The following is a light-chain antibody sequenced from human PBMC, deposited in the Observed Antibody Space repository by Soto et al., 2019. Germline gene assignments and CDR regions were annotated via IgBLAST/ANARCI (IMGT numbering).Light chain of an antibody. CDR2: DTN. J-gene: IGLJ3*02. CDR1: RSNIGAGYD. V-gene: IGLV1-40*01. Sequence: QSVLTQPPSVSGAPGQRVTISCTGSRSNIGAGYDVHWYQQLPGTAPKLLIYDTNNRPSGVPDRFSGSKSGMSASLAITGLQAADEANYYCQSYDNSLSGSRVFGGGTQLTVL. CDR3: QSYDNSLSGSRV.